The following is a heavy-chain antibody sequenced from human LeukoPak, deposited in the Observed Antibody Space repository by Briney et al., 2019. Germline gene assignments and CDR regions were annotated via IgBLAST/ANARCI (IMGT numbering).Heavy chain of an antibody. J-gene: IGHJ6*03. CDR2: ISYDGPNK. V-gene: IGHV3-30*18. Sequence: GGSLRLSCAASGFTFSSYGTHWVRQAPGKGLEWVAVISYDGPNKYYADSVKGRFTISRDNSKNTLYLQMNSLRAEDTAVYYCAKCILTGYYKGYMDVWGKGTTVTISS. CDR3: AKCILTGYYKGYMDV. CDR1: GFTFSSYG. D-gene: IGHD3-9*01.